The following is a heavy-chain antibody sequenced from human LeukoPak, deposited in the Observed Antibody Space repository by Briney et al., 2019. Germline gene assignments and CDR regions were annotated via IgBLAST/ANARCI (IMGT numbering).Heavy chain of an antibody. CDR3: AKDWGGTWFGELLGY. CDR2: IRYDGSNK. D-gene: IGHD3-10*01. Sequence: GGSLRLSCAASGFTFSSYGMHWVRQAPGKGLEWVAFIRYDGSNKYYADSVKGRFTISRDNSKNTLYLQMNSLRAEDTAVYYCAKDWGGTWFGELLGYWGQGTLVTVSS. V-gene: IGHV3-30*02. CDR1: GFTFSSYG. J-gene: IGHJ4*02.